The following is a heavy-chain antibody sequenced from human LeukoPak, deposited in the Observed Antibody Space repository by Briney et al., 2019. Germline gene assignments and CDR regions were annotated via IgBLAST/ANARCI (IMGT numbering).Heavy chain of an antibody. Sequence: GGSLRLSCAASGFTFSNSVLSWVRQAPGKGLEWVSAISSSADSTYYADSVKGRFTISRDSSKKTLYLQMNSLRAEDTAVYYCAKSHYYYDSSGYLVSPGVFDYWGQGTLVSVSS. CDR2: ISSSADST. D-gene: IGHD3-22*01. V-gene: IGHV3-23*01. CDR3: AKSHYYYDSSGYLVSPGVFDY. CDR1: GFTFSNSV. J-gene: IGHJ4*02.